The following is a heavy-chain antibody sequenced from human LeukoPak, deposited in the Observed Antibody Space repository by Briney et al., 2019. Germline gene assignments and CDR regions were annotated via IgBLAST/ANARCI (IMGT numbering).Heavy chain of an antibody. Sequence: GGSLRLSCAASGFIFSNAWMSWVRQAPGKGPEWVGRIKSKTDGGTTDYAAPVKGRFTISRDDPKNTLYLQMNSLKTEDTAVYYCTTTHCSSTSCRGGNAFDIWGQGTMVTVSS. D-gene: IGHD2-2*01. V-gene: IGHV3-15*01. J-gene: IGHJ3*02. CDR2: IKSKTDGGTT. CDR3: TTTHCSSTSCRGGNAFDI. CDR1: GFIFSNAW.